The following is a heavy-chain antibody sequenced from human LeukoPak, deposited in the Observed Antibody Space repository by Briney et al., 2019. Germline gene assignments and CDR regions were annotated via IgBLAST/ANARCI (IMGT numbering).Heavy chain of an antibody. V-gene: IGHV3-30*03. J-gene: IGHJ4*02. CDR3: ATSTVTTSPFDY. CDR2: ISYDGSNK. Sequence: GRSLRLSCAASGFTFSSYGMHWVRQAPGKGLEWVAVISYDGSNKYYADSVKGRFTISRDNSKNTLYLQMNSLRAEDTAVYYCATSTVTTSPFDYWGQGTLVTVSS. CDR1: GFTFSSYG. D-gene: IGHD4-17*01.